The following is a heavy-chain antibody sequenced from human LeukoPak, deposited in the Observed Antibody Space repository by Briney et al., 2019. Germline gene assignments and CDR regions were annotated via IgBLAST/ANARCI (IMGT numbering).Heavy chain of an antibody. Sequence: GGSLRLSCAASGFNFSSYVMNWVRQAPGKGLEWVSYISSSGSTIYYADSVKGRFTISRDNAKNSLYLQMNSLRAEDTAVYYCAELGITMIGGVWGKGTTVTISS. V-gene: IGHV3-48*03. J-gene: IGHJ6*04. CDR2: ISSSGSTI. CDR3: AELGITMIGGV. CDR1: GFNFSSYV. D-gene: IGHD3-10*02.